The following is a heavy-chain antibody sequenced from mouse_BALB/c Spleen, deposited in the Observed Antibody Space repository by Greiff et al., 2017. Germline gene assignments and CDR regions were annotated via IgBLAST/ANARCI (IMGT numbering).Heavy chain of an antibody. CDR3: ARSATVVVDYAMDY. D-gene: IGHD1-1*01. CDR1: GFNIKDTY. Sequence: EVQLQESGAELVKPGASVKLSCTASGFNIKDTYMHWVKQRPEQGLEWIGRIDPANGNTKYDPKFQGKATITADTSSNTAYLQLSSLTSEDTAVYYCARSATVVVDYAMDYWGQGTSVTVSS. J-gene: IGHJ4*01. CDR2: IDPANGNT. V-gene: IGHV14-3*02.